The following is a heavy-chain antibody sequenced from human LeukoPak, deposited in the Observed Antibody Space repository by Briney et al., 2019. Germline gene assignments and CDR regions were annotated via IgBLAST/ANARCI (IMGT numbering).Heavy chain of an antibody. Sequence: PSETLSLTCTVSGGSLTNYFWSWLRQPAGKGLEWIGRIYSSGTTNYNPSLKSRVTMSIDTTQFSLKLSSVTAADTAVYFCACGVAAAGWLYFDYWGQGSLVTVSS. J-gene: IGHJ4*02. D-gene: IGHD6-13*01. V-gene: IGHV4-4*07. CDR3: ACGVAAAGWLYFDY. CDR2: IYSSGTT. CDR1: GGSLTNYF.